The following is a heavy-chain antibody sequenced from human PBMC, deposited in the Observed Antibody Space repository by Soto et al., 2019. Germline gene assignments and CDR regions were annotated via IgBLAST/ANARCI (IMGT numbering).Heavy chain of an antibody. Sequence: GGSLRLSCAASGFTFSGSAMHWVRQASGKGLEWVGRIRSKANSYATAYAASVKGRFTISRDDSKNTAYLQMNSLKTEDTAVYYCTRHTTPVFAPWGQGTPVTVSS. CDR3: TRHTTPVFAP. CDR1: GFTFSGSA. D-gene: IGHD1-1*01. CDR2: IRSKANSYAT. V-gene: IGHV3-73*01. J-gene: IGHJ5*02.